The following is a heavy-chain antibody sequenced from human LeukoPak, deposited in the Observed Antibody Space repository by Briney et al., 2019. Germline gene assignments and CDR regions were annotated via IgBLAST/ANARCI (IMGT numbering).Heavy chain of an antibody. CDR2: IYSGGST. V-gene: IGHV3-53*01. CDR3: ARDRDYSSNWYFDL. J-gene: IGHJ2*01. CDR1: GFTVSSNY. Sequence: GGSLRLSCAASGFTVSSNYMSWVRQAPGKGLEWVSVIYSGGSTYYADSVKGRFTISRDNSKNTLYFQMNSLRAEDTAVYYCARDRDYSSNWYFDLWGRGTLVTVSS. D-gene: IGHD6-13*01.